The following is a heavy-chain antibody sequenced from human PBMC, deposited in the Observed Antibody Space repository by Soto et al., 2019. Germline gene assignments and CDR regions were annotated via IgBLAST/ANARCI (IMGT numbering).Heavy chain of an antibody. D-gene: IGHD3-10*01. CDR2: IHRTGST. Sequence: SETLSLTCSVSRGSISPYYWSWVRQPPGKGLEWIGFIHRTGSTKYNPSLESRVTISVDTSQNQLSLRLSSVTAADTAVYYCARESAGSGKNNWFDPWGQGILVTVSS. V-gene: IGHV4-59*01. CDR1: RGSISPYY. CDR3: ARESAGSGKNNWFDP. J-gene: IGHJ5*02.